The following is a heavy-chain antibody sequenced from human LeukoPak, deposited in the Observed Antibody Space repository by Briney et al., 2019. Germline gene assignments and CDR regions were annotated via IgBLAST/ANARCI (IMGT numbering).Heavy chain of an antibody. D-gene: IGHD3-22*01. Sequence: PGGSLRLSCEASGFTFSSYSMNWVRQAPGKGLEWVSYISSSSVTIHYADSVKGRFTISRDNAKNSLYLQMNSLRAEDTALYYCARCRHSYDSSGFPHYWGQGTLVTVSS. V-gene: IGHV3-48*01. CDR2: ISSSSVTI. CDR1: GFTFSSYS. J-gene: IGHJ4*02. CDR3: ARCRHSYDSSGFPHY.